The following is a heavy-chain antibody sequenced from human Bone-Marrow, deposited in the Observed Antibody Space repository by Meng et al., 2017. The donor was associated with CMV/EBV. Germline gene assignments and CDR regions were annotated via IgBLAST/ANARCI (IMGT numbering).Heavy chain of an antibody. Sequence: GESLKISCAASGFTFSSYAMSWVRQAPGKGLEWVSAISGSGGSTYYADSVKGRFTISRDNSKNTLYLQMNSLRAEDTAVYYCAKESSWYLERGGYYYGMDVWGQGTTATVPS. D-gene: IGHD6-13*01. CDR2: ISGSGGST. CDR1: GFTFSSYA. V-gene: IGHV3-23*01. J-gene: IGHJ6*02. CDR3: AKESSWYLERGGYYYGMDV.